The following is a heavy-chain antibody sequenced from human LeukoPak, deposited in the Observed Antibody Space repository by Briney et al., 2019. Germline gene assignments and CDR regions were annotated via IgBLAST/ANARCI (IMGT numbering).Heavy chain of an antibody. J-gene: IGHJ4*02. CDR1: GGSISSSSYY. CDR3: ARHGPPMQRQFYDS. CDR2: VYYTGST. D-gene: IGHD5-24*01. V-gene: IGHV4-39*01. Sequence: PSETLSLTCTVSGGSISSSSYYWAWIRQPPGKGLEWIGSVYYTGSTYYMSSLKSRVTISADTSKNLFSLKVNSMTAADTAAYYCARHGPPMQRQFYDSWGQGTLVTVS.